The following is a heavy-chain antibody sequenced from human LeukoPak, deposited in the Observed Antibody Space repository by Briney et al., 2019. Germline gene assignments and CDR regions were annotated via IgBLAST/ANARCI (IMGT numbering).Heavy chain of an antibody. CDR2: INHSGST. Sequence: SETLSLACAVYGGSFSGYYWSWIRQPPGKGLEWIGEINHSGSTNYNPSLKSRVTISVDTSKNQFSLKLSSVTAADTAVYYCARGYSSYDYWGQGTLVTVSS. J-gene: IGHJ4*02. V-gene: IGHV4-34*01. D-gene: IGHD1-26*01. CDR3: ARGYSSYDY. CDR1: GGSFSGYY.